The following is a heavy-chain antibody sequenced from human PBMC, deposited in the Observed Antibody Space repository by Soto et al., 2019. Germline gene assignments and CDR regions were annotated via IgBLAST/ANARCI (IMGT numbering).Heavy chain of an antibody. V-gene: IGHV3-11*06. CDR3: ARESSSSWGYYYGMDV. CDR1: GFTFSDYY. Sequence: PGGSLSLSCAASGFTFSDYYMSWIRQAPGKGLEWVSYISSSSSYTNYADSVKGRFTISRDNAKNSLYLQMNSLRAEDTAVYYCARESSSSWGYYYGMDVWGQGTTVTVSS. CDR2: ISSSSSYT. D-gene: IGHD6-13*01. J-gene: IGHJ6*02.